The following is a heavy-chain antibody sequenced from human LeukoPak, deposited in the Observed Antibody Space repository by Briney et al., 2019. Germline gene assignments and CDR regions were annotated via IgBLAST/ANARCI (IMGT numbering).Heavy chain of an antibody. D-gene: IGHD2-15*01. CDR1: GFTFGDYA. CDR3: AKTVPAYCSGGSCYPWYFDY. CDR2: ISGSGGST. V-gene: IGHV3-23*01. Sequence: GGSLRLSCTASGFTFGDYAMSWVRQAPGKGLEWVSAISGSGGSTYYADSVKGRFTISRDNSKNTLYLQMNSLRAEDTAVYYCAKTVPAYCSGGSCYPWYFDYWGQGTLVTVSS. J-gene: IGHJ4*02.